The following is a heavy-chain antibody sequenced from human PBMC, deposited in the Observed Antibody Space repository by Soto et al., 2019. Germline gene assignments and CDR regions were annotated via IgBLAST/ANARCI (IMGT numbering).Heavy chain of an antibody. CDR1: GYTFTSYG. J-gene: IGHJ1*01. Sequence: QVQLVQSGTEVKKPGASVKVSCKASGYTFTSYGFSWVRQAPGQGLEWMGWISAYNGNTNNGPKLQGRVTMTPDSSTSTAYMELRSLRSDDTAVYYCARDEEGHGWEVPRHQFFQHWGQGTLVTVSS. V-gene: IGHV1-18*04. CDR3: ARDEEGHGWEVPRHQFFQH. D-gene: IGHD1-26*01. CDR2: ISAYNGNT.